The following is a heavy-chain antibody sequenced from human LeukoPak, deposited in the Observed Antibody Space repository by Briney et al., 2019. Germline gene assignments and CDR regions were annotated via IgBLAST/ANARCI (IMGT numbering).Heavy chain of an antibody. CDR3: AKTDGDPYSWYFDL. CDR2: ISGSGGST. V-gene: IGHV3-23*01. Sequence: QPGGSLRLSCAASGFIFSSYAMSWVRQAPGKGLEWVSAISGSGGSTYYADSVKGRFTISRDNSKNTLYLQMNSLRAEDTAVYYCAKTDGDPYSWYFDLWGRGTLVTVSS. CDR1: GFIFSSYA. D-gene: IGHD2-15*01. J-gene: IGHJ2*01.